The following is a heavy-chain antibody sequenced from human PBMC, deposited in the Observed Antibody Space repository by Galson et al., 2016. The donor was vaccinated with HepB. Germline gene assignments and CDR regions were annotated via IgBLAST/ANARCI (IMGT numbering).Heavy chain of an antibody. V-gene: IGHV5-51*01. CDR1: GYSFTNHW. CDR3: ARDLSYGSNWFDP. D-gene: IGHD3-16*02. CDR2: INPRDSET. Sequence: QSGAEVKKPGESLKISCKGSGYSFTNHWIGWVRQMPGKGLEWMGIINPRDSETRYSPSFQGQVTISVDKSISTAFLQWSSLKASDTALYYCARDLSYGSNWFDPRGQGTLVTVSS. J-gene: IGHJ5*02.